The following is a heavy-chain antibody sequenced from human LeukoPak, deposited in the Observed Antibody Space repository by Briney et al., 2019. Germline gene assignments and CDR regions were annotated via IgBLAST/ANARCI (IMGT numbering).Heavy chain of an antibody. Sequence: ASVKVSCKASGYTFTSYYTHWVRQAPGQGLEWMGIINPNGGSTSYAQKFQGRVTMTRDTSTSTVYMELSSLRSEDTAVYYCARAPSPRNYYGSGNPLQHWGQGTLVTVSS. CDR2: INPNGGST. D-gene: IGHD3-10*01. V-gene: IGHV1-46*01. CDR1: GYTFTSYY. J-gene: IGHJ1*01. CDR3: ARAPSPRNYYGSGNPLQH.